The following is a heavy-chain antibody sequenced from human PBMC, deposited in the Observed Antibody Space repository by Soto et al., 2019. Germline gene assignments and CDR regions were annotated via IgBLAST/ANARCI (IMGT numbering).Heavy chain of an antibody. CDR2: IYWDDDK. V-gene: IGHV2-5*02. CDR3: AHRSFYRGSWNSGWFDS. D-gene: IGHD6-13*01. CDR1: GFSLSTNGVG. J-gene: IGHJ5*01. Sequence: SGATLVNPTETLTLTCSFSGFSLSTNGVGVGWIRQAPGKALEWLAFIYWDDDKRYSPSLKSRLSIIKDTSINQVFLIMTTVDPVDSGTYYCAHRSFYRGSWNSGWFDSWG.